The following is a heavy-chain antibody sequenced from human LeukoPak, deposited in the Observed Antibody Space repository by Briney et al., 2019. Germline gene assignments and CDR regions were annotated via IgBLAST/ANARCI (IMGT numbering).Heavy chain of an antibody. Sequence: SETLSLTCTASGGSISSYYWSWIRQPPGNGLEWIAYLFYSGSTDYNPSLESRVTISVDTSKNQFSLKLRSVTAADTAVYYCATVAVIRGVTYFDYWGQGTLVTVSS. D-gene: IGHD3-10*01. CDR2: LFYSGST. CDR1: GGSISSYY. J-gene: IGHJ4*02. V-gene: IGHV4-59*01. CDR3: ATVAVIRGVTYFDY.